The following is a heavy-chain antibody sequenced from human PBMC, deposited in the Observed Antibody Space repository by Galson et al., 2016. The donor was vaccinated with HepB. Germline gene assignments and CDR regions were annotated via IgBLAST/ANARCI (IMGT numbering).Heavy chain of an antibody. CDR3: ARLPRLWDGYFDY. J-gene: IGHJ4*01. CDR2: IYGSGST. V-gene: IGHV4-59*08. Sequence: SETLSLTCTVSGGSISGYYWSWIRQPPGKGLEWIGYIYGSGSTNYNPSLKSRLTISIDTSKNQFSLKLTSVTAADTAVYYCARLPRLWDGYFDYWGHGTLVTVSS. CDR1: GGSISGYY. D-gene: IGHD1-26*01.